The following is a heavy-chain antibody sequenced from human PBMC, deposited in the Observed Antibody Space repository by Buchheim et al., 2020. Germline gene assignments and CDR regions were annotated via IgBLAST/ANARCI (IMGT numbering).Heavy chain of an antibody. CDR3: ARDGFYYDFWSGYSRSLYYFDY. Sequence: QVQLQESGPGLVKPSGTLSLTCAVSGGSISSSNWWSWVRQPPGKGLEWIGEIYHSGSTNYNPSLKSRVTISVDKSKNQFSLKLSSVTAADTAVYYCARDGFYYDFWSGYSRSLYYFDYWGQGTL. CDR2: IYHSGST. CDR1: GGSISSSNW. V-gene: IGHV4-4*02. J-gene: IGHJ4*02. D-gene: IGHD3-3*01.